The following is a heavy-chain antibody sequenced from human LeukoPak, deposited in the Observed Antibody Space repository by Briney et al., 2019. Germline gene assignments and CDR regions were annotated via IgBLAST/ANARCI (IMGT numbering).Heavy chain of an antibody. Sequence: SVKVSCKASGGPFSSYAISWVRQAPGQGLEWMGRIIPIFGTANYAQKFQGRVTITTDESTSTAYMELSSLRSEDTAVYYCAKTQYENWFDPWGQGTLVTVSS. CDR1: GGPFSSYA. CDR3: AKTQYENWFDP. D-gene: IGHD2/OR15-2a*01. V-gene: IGHV1-69*05. J-gene: IGHJ5*02. CDR2: IIPIFGTA.